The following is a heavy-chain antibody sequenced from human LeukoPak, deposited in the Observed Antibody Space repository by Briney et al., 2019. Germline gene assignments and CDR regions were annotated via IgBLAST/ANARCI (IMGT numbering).Heavy chain of an antibody. V-gene: IGHV3-11*04. D-gene: IGHD5/OR15-5a*01. Sequence: GGSLRLSCAASGFTFSDYYMSWIRQAPGKGLEWVSYISSSGSTIYYADSVKGRFTISRDNAKNSLYLQMNSLRAEDSAVYYCARVSVVSYYFVFWGQGTLVTVSS. CDR3: ARVSVVSYYFVF. CDR1: GFTFSDYY. CDR2: ISSSGSTI. J-gene: IGHJ4*02.